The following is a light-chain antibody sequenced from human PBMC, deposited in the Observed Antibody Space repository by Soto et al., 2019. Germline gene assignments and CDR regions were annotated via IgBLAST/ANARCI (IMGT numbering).Light chain of an antibody. V-gene: IGKV1-27*01. CDR3: QRYNSAPQIT. CDR1: QGISNF. CDR2: GAS. J-gene: IGKJ5*01. Sequence: DIQMTQSPSSLSASVGDRVTITCRASQGISNFLAWYQQKPGKVPKLLIYGASGLQSGVQSRFSGSGSGTDFTLTISSLQPEDVATYYCQRYNSAPQITFGQGTRLEIK.